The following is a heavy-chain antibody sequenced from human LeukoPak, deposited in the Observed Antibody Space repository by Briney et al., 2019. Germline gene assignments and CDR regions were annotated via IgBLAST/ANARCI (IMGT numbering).Heavy chain of an antibody. CDR1: AGFTFSDYW. D-gene: IGHD6-19*01. CDR2: IKQDGREK. CDR3: VSGIGWLPDY. Sequence: GGSLRLSCAASAGFTFSDYWMNWVRQAPGKGLEWVPIIKQDGREKLYVDSVKGRFTISRDNAKSSLYLQMNSLRAEDTAVYYCVSGIGWLPDYWGQGTLVTVSS. V-gene: IGHV3-7*03. J-gene: IGHJ4*02.